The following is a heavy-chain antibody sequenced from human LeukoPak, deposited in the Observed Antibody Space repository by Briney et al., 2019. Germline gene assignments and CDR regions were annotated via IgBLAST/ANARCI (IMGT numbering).Heavy chain of an antibody. CDR2: IKQDGSEK. V-gene: IGHV3-7*03. CDR1: TFTVASNY. Sequence: GGSLRLSCAVSTFTVASNYMSWVRQAPGKGLEWVANIKQDGSEKYYVDSVKGRFTISRDNAKNSLYLQMNSLRTDDTGVYYCARDRGAARPNDYWGQGTLVAVSS. D-gene: IGHD6-6*01. CDR3: ARDRGAARPNDY. J-gene: IGHJ4*02.